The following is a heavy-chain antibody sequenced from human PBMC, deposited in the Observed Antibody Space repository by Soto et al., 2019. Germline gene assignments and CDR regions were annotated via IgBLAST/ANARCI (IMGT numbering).Heavy chain of an antibody. CDR1: GFSVSSNY. CDR2: IYSGGTT. V-gene: IGHV3-66*01. Sequence: GGSLRLSCAASGFSVSSNYMGWVRQAPGKGLQWISVIYSGGTTYYPDSVKGRFIISRDNSKNTVFLQMNSLRAEDTAIYYCAKGYSYAFDSWGPGTLVTVSS. J-gene: IGHJ4*02. D-gene: IGHD5-18*01. CDR3: AKGYSYAFDS.